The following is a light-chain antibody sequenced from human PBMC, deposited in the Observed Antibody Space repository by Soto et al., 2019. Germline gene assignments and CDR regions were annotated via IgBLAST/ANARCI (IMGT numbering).Light chain of an antibody. V-gene: IGKV1-33*01. CDR2: DAS. CDR1: QDISNY. CDR3: QQYALFT. J-gene: IGKJ3*01. Sequence: DLQMTQSPSSLSASVGDRVTITCQASQDISNYLNWYQQKPGKAPKLLIYDASNLETGVPSRFSGSGSGTDFTFTISSLQPEEIATYYCQQYALFTFGPGTKVDIK.